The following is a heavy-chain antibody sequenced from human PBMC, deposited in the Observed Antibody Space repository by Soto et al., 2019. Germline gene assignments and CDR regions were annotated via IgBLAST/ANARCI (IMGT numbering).Heavy chain of an antibody. Sequence: ASVKVSCKASGYTFTSYAMHWVRQAPGQRLERMGWINAGNGNTKYSQKFQGRVTITRDTSASTAYMELSSLRSEDTAVYYCASGAYYYDSSGYYPDAFDIWGQGTMVTVSS. J-gene: IGHJ3*02. CDR1: GYTFTSYA. V-gene: IGHV1-3*01. CDR3: ASGAYYYDSSGYYPDAFDI. CDR2: INAGNGNT. D-gene: IGHD3-22*01.